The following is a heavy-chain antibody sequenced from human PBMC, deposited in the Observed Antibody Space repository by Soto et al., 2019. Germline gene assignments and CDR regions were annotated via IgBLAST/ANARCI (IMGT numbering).Heavy chain of an antibody. D-gene: IGHD3-10*01. CDR3: AKKVNSGSGSQYFDF. J-gene: IGHJ4*02. V-gene: IGHV3-23*01. Sequence: CGSLRLSCAASGFTFSSYSMSWVRQAPGKGLEWVSGFSTGGDGGTTYYIDSVKGRFTISRDNSKNMLFLQMNSLRGEDTAIYYCAKKVNSGSGSQYFDFWGQGILVTVS. CDR1: GFTFSSYS. CDR2: FSTGGDGGTT.